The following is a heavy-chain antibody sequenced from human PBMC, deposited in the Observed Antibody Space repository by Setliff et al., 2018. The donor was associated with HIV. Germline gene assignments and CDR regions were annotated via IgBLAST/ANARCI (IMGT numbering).Heavy chain of an antibody. CDR3: ARAPTGVTNAFDI. CDR1: GGSISSHY. CDR2: VYTTGGT. J-gene: IGHJ3*02. Sequence: ASETLSLTCTVSGGSISSHYWSWIRQPPGKGLEWIGHVYTTGGTNYNPSLESRLTISVDTSRNQFSLRLSSVTAADTAVYYCARAPTGVTNAFDIWGQGTMVTVS. V-gene: IGHV4-4*08. D-gene: IGHD2-8*02.